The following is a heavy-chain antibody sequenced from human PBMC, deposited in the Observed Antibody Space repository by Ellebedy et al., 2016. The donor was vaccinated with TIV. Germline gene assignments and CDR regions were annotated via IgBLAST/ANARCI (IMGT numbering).Heavy chain of an antibody. V-gene: IGHV1-69*13. J-gene: IGHJ4*02. CDR3: ASDDSSGYYYGRC. CDR2: IIPIFGTA. Sequence: SVKVSCXASGGTFSSYAISWVRQAPGQGLEWMGGIIPIFGTANYAQKFQGRVTITADESTSTAYMELSSLRSEDTAVYYCASDDSSGYYYGRCWGQGTLVTVSS. D-gene: IGHD3-22*01. CDR1: GGTFSSYA.